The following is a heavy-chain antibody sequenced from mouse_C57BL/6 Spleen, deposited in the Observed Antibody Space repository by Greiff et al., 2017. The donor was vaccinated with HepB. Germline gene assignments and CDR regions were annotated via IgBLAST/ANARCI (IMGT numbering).Heavy chain of an antibody. CDR2: INPNNGGT. J-gene: IGHJ1*03. CDR1: GYTFTDYN. CDR3: ARGGPYYGSSHWYFDV. V-gene: IGHV1-22*01. D-gene: IGHD1-1*01. Sequence: VQLQQSGPELVKPGASVKMSCKASGYTFTDYNMHWVKQSHGKSLEWIGYINPNNGGTSYNQKFKGKATLTVNKSSSTAYMELRSLTSEDSAVYYCARGGPYYGSSHWYFDVWGTGTTVTVSS.